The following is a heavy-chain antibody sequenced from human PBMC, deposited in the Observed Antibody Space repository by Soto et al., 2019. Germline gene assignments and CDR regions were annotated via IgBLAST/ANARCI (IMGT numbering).Heavy chain of an antibody. V-gene: IGHV3-23*01. D-gene: IGHD6-19*01. Sequence: EVQQLESGGGLVQPGGSLRLSCAASGFTFSSYGMSWVRQAPGKGLEWVSAISGSGGSTYNADSVKGRFTISRDNSKNTLYLQMNSLRAEDTAVYYCAKNEGYSSGWYLDWRQGTLVTVSS. CDR1: GFTFSSYG. CDR3: AKNEGYSSGWYLD. J-gene: IGHJ4*02. CDR2: ISGSGGST.